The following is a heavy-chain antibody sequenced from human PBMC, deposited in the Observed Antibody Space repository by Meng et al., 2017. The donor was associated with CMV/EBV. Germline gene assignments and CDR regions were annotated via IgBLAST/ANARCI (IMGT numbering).Heavy chain of an antibody. J-gene: IGHJ4*02. CDR3: ARDSSGWYPHFDY. CDR2: IYTPGST. V-gene: IGHV4-4*07. Sequence: QVHLEASAAGLVKPSASLYLSCTVSGGSISSYYWRWIRQPAGKGLEWIGRIYTPGSTNYNPSLKSRVTMSVDTSKNQFSLKLSSVTAADTAVYYCARDSSGWYPHFDYWGQGTLVTVSS. CDR1: GGSISSYY. D-gene: IGHD6-19*01.